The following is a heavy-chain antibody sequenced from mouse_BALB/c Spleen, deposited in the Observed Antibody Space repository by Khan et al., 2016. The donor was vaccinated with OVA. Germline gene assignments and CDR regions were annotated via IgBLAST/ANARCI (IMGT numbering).Heavy chain of an antibody. V-gene: IGHV9-1*02. CDR3: ARISSYWYSDV. D-gene: IGHD6-2*01. CDR2: INTYTGEP. J-gene: IGHJ1*01. Sequence: QIQLVQSGPELKKPGETVKISCKASGYTFTNYGMNWVKQAPGKGLKWMGWINTYTGEPTYADDFKGRFVFSLETSASTAYLQINNLKNEDMTTYFCARISSYWYSDVWGAGTTVTFSS. CDR1: GYTFTNYG.